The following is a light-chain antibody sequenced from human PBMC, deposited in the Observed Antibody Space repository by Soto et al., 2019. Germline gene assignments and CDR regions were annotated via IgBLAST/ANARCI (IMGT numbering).Light chain of an antibody. CDR3: EQYKRYPWT. CDR2: GAS. V-gene: IGKV1-5*01. J-gene: IGKJ1*01. CDR1: QYIPVS. Sequence: DIQVTQSPSTLSASVGDRVTLTCRASQYIPVSLAWYQQKPGKAPKLLIDGASTLESGVPSRFSGSGSGTEFTLTISSLQPDDFATYYCEQYKRYPWTFGQGTKVESK.